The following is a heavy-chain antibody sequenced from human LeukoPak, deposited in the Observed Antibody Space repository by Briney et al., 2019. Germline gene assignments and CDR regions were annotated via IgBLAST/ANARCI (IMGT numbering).Heavy chain of an antibody. CDR3: ARPGGYCSDTRCYPHY. D-gene: IGHD2-2*01. Sequence: GASVKVSCKASGYTFTTYAMSWVRQAPGQGLEWMGWINTNTGNPTYAQGFTGRFVFSSDTSVSTAYLQISSLKAEDTAVYYCARPGGYCSDTRCYPHYWGQGTLVTVSS. CDR2: INTNTGNP. CDR1: GYTFTTYA. V-gene: IGHV7-4-1*02. J-gene: IGHJ4*02.